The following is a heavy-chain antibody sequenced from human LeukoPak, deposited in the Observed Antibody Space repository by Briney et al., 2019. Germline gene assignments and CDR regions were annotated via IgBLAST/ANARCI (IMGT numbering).Heavy chain of an antibody. CDR1: GFTFSSYS. CDR3: ATDTEATSRFVGHQVPASRYCSGGGCYSEWFDP. CDR2: ISSSSSYI. J-gene: IGHJ5*02. D-gene: IGHD2-15*01. V-gene: IGHV3-21*01. Sequence: GGSLRLSCAASGFTFSSYSMNWVRQAPGKGLEWVSYISSSSSYIYYADSVKGRFTISRDNPKNSRYLQRNSLRAEDTAVYYFATDTEATSRFVGHQVPASRYCSGGGCYSEWFDPWGQGTLVTVSS.